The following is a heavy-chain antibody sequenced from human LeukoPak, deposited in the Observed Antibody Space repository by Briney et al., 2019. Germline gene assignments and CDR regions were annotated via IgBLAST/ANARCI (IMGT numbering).Heavy chain of an antibody. CDR1: GFTFSSYN. J-gene: IGHJ6*02. CDR2: ISTSSSTI. Sequence: GGSLRLSCAASGFTFSSYNMNWVRQAPGKGLEWVSHISTSSSTIYYADSVKGRFTISRDNAKNSLYLQMNSLRDEDTAVYYCERVVVVPAAMLNYYYYYGMDVWGQGTTVTVSS. CDR3: ERVVVVPAAMLNYYYYYGMDV. D-gene: IGHD2-2*01. V-gene: IGHV3-48*02.